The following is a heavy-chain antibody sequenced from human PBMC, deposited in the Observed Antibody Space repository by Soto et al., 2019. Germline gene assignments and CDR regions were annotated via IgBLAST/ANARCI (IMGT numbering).Heavy chain of an antibody. CDR2: ISAYNGNT. V-gene: IGHV1-18*01. D-gene: IGHD3-3*01. CDR1: GYTFTSYG. Sequence: QVQLVQSGAEVKKPGASVKVSCKASGYTFTSYGISWVRQAPGQGLEWMRWISAYNGNTTYAQKLQGRVTMTTDTSTRTGYMELRSLRSDDPAVYDCARERGVEWGDFDYGGHGTLVTVSS. J-gene: IGHJ4*01. CDR3: ARERGVEWGDFDY.